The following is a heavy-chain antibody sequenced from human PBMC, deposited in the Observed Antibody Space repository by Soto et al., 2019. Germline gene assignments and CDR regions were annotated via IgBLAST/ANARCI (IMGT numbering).Heavy chain of an antibody. CDR1: GFTFTSSA. J-gene: IGHJ4*02. Sequence: GASVKVSCKASGFTFTSSAVQWVRQARGQRLEWIGWIVVGSGNTNYAQKFQERVTITRDMSTSTAYMELSSLRSEDTAVYYCAAVANLYYYDSSGYYSWGQGTLVTVSS. V-gene: IGHV1-58*01. CDR2: IVVGSGNT. CDR3: AAVANLYYYDSSGYYS. D-gene: IGHD3-22*01.